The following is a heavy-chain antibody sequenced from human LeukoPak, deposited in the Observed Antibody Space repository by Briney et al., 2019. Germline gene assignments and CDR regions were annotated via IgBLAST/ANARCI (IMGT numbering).Heavy chain of an antibody. CDR2: IFHSGST. CDR3: ARLSNAAHAAS. CDR1: GYSTSSGYY. Sequence: PSETLSLTCDVSGYSTSSGYYCGWFRQPPGKGLEWIATIFHSGSTYYNPSLQSRVTMSVDTSKNQCSLKLSSVTATDTAVYYCARLSNAAHAASWGQGALVTVSS. V-gene: IGHV4-38-2*01. J-gene: IGHJ5*02. D-gene: IGHD2-15*01.